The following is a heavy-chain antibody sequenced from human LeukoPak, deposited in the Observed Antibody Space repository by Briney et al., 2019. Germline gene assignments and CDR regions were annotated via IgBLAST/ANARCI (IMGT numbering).Heavy chain of an antibody. J-gene: IGHJ3*02. Sequence: GRSLRLSCAASGFTFSSYGMHWVRQAPGKGLEWVAVIWYDGSNKYYADSVKGRFTISRDNSKNTLYLQMNSLRAEDTAVYYCARAGGGKGGAFDNWGQGTMVTVSS. V-gene: IGHV3-33*01. CDR2: IWYDGSNK. D-gene: IGHD3-16*01. CDR3: ARAGGGKGGAFDN. CDR1: GFTFSSYG.